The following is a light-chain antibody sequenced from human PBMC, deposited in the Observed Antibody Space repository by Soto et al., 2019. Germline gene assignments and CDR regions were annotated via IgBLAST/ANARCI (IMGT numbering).Light chain of an antibody. CDR2: DVS. V-gene: IGLV2-14*03. CDR1: SSDVGGYNY. CDR3: SSYTSSNTPI. J-gene: IGLJ2*01. Sequence: QSALTQPASVSGSPGQSITISCTGTSSDVGGYNYVSWYQQHPGKVPRLMIYDVSNRPSGVSNRFSCSKSGNTASLTISGLQAEDEADYYCSSYTSSNTPIFGGGTQLTVL.